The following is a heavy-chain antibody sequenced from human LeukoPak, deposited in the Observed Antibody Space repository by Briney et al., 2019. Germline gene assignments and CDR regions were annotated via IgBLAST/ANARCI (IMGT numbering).Heavy chain of an antibody. CDR1: GGSFSGYY. J-gene: IGHJ4*02. D-gene: IGHD6-19*01. CDR2: INHSGST. V-gene: IGHV4-34*01. CDR3: ARQDSSGWWYFDY. Sequence: SETLSLTCAVYGGSFSGYYWSWIRQPPGKGLEWIGEINHSGSTNYNPSLKSRVTISVDTSKNQFSLKLSSVTAADTAVYYCARQDSSGWWYFDYWGQGTLVTVSS.